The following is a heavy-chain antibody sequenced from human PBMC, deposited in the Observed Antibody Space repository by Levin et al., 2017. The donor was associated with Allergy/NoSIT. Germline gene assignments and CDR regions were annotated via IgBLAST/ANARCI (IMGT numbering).Heavy chain of an antibody. J-gene: IGHJ4*02. CDR3: AKDLYTANYYDNCGYYSD. CDR1: GFTFSNYA. V-gene: IGHV3-23*01. Sequence: GGSLRLSCAASGFTFSNYAMSWVRQTPGKGLEWVASISDSGINTYYRDSVKGRFTISRDKSKNTLYLQMNSLRAEDTAVYYCAKDLYTANYYDNCGYYSDWGQGTLVTVSS. D-gene: IGHD3-22*01. CDR2: ISDSGINT.